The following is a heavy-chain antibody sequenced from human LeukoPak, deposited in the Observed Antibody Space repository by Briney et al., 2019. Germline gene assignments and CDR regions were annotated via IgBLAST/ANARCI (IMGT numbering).Heavy chain of an antibody. CDR3: ASSVALGVDVAFDI. V-gene: IGHV5-51*01. CDR2: IYPGDSDT. CDR1: GYSFTNYW. Sequence: NLGESLKISCKGSGYSFTNYWIGWVRQMPGKGLEWMGIIYPGDSDTRYSPSFQGQVTISADKSISTAYLQWGSLKASDTAMYYCASSVALGVDVAFDIWGQGTMVTVSS. J-gene: IGHJ3*02. D-gene: IGHD3-3*02.